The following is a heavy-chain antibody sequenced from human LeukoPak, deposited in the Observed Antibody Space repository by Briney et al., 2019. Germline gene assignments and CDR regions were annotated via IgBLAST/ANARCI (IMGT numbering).Heavy chain of an antibody. D-gene: IGHD3-22*01. Sequence: SETLSLTCTVSGYSISSGYYWGWIRQPPGKGLEWIGSIYHSGSTYYNPSLKSRVTISVDTSKNQFSLKLSSVTAAGTAVYYCARGGRALYYYDSSGPPDYFDYWGQGTLVTVSS. CDR3: ARGGRALYYYDSSGPPDYFDY. CDR1: GYSISSGYY. V-gene: IGHV4-38-2*02. CDR2: IYHSGST. J-gene: IGHJ4*02.